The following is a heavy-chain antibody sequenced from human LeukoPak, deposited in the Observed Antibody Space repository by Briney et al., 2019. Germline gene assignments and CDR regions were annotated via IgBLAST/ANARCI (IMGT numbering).Heavy chain of an antibody. CDR1: GFTFTNYA. Sequence: GGSLRLSCTASGFTFTNYAMSWVRQAPGKGLEWLSSISGSGDSTYYADSVEGRFTISRDNSKNTVHLQMNNLRAEDTAVYFCAKLYCSSTTCYRKFSDYWGQGILVTVPS. V-gene: IGHV3-23*01. J-gene: IGHJ4*02. CDR2: ISGSGDST. D-gene: IGHD2-2*01. CDR3: AKLYCSSTTCYRKFSDY.